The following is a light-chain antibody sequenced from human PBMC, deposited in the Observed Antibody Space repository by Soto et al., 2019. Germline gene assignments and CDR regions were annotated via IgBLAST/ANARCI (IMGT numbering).Light chain of an antibody. CDR3: QQRVHWLT. CDR1: QSVSAY. V-gene: IGKV3-11*01. J-gene: IGKJ4*01. CDR2: DVS. Sequence: EVVLTQSPASLSLSPGERATLSCRASQSVSAYLAWYQQKAGQALRLLIYDVSNRAPGIPARFTGSGSGTDFTLTISSLEPEDSAVYYCQQRVHWLTFGGGTKVEIK.